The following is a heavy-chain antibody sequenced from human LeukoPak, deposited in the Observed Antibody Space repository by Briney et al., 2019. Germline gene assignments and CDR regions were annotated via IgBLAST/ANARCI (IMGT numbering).Heavy chain of an antibody. J-gene: IGHJ4*02. CDR3: ARGDYYYDSSGYYYDY. D-gene: IGHD3-22*01. CDR2: IYPGDSDT. Sequence: GESLKISCKGSGYSFTSYWIGWVRPMPGKGLEWMGIIYPGDSDTRYSPSFQGQVTISADKSISTAYLQWSSLKASDTAMYYCARGDYYYDSSGYYYDYWGQGTLVTVSS. CDR1: GYSFTSYW. V-gene: IGHV5-51*01.